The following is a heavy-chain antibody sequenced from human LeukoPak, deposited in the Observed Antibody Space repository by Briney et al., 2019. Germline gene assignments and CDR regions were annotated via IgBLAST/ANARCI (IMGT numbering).Heavy chain of an antibody. CDR3: AREVARRYYYYYMDV. D-gene: IGHD2-15*01. V-gene: IGHV4-4*07. CDR2: IYTSGST. Sequence: SETLSLTCTVSGGSISSYCWSWIRQPAGKGLEWIGRIYTSGSTNYNPSLKSRVTMSVDTSKNQFSLKLSSVTAADTAVYYCAREVARRYYYYYMDVWGKGTTVTVSS. CDR1: GGSISSYC. J-gene: IGHJ6*03.